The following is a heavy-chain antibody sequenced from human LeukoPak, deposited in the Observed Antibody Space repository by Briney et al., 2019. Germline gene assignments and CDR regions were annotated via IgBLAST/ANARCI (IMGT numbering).Heavy chain of an antibody. Sequence: GGSLRLSCAASGFTFSSYAMSWVRQAPGKGLEWVSAISGSGGSTYYADSVKGRFTISRDNSKNTLYLQMNSLRVEDTAVYYCARLYCSGGSCSSYFEYWGQGTLVTVSS. CDR1: GFTFSSYA. V-gene: IGHV3-23*01. CDR2: ISGSGGST. J-gene: IGHJ4*02. D-gene: IGHD2-15*01. CDR3: ARLYCSGGSCSSYFEY.